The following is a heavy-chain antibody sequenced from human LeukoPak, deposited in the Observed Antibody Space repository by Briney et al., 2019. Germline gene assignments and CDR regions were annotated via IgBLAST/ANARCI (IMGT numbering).Heavy chain of an antibody. Sequence: GGSLRLSCAASGFTFSSYWMNWVRQAPGKGLVWVSRIASGGSSTTYADSVKGRFTISRDNSKNTLYLQMNSLRAEDTAVYYCARGDYYDSSGYLGYWGQGTLVTVSS. J-gene: IGHJ4*02. V-gene: IGHV3-74*01. CDR3: ARGDYYDSSGYLGY. D-gene: IGHD3-22*01. CDR2: IASGGSST. CDR1: GFTFSSYW.